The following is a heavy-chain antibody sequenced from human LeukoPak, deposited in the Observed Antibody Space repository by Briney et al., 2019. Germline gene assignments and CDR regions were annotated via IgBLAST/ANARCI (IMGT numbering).Heavy chain of an antibody. Sequence: SETLSLTCGVSGGSISGTNWWSWVRQPPGQGLEWIGEISLSGQTNFNPSLNGRVTMSLDKSSNQLSLHLTSVTAADTATYFCSRESGPFCPFGYWGQGTLVIVSS. CDR1: GGSISGTNW. J-gene: IGHJ4*02. V-gene: IGHV4/OR15-8*02. CDR2: ISLSGQT. CDR3: SRESGPFCPFGY. D-gene: IGHD1-26*01.